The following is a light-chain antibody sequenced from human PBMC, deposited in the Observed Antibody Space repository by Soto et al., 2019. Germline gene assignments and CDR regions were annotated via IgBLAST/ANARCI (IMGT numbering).Light chain of an antibody. V-gene: IGKV3-20*01. J-gene: IGKJ2*01. Sequence: EIVLTQSPDTLSLSPGERAIVSCRASQSVSSSYLAWYQQKPGQAHRLLIYGASSRATGIPDRFSGSGSGTDFIFTISRLEPEDFAVYYCQQYDTSPNTFGQGTKLEIK. CDR3: QQYDTSPNT. CDR1: QSVSSSY. CDR2: GAS.